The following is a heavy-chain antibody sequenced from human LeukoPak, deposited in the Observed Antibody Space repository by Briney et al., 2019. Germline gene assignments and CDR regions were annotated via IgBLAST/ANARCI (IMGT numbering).Heavy chain of an antibody. D-gene: IGHD3-22*01. V-gene: IGHV3-53*01. CDR3: ARGCFYDRSPYCPFDY. Sequence: GESLKISCAASGFIVSNNDMSWVRQAPGKGLEWVSLIYSGGRTYYADSVKGRFTISRDNSKNTLYLQMNSLRGEDTAVYYCARGCFYDRSPYCPFDYWGQGTLVTVSS. CDR2: IYSGGRT. CDR1: GFIVSNND. J-gene: IGHJ4*02.